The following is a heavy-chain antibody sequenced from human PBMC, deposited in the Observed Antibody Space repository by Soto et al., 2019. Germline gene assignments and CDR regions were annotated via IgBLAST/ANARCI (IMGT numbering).Heavy chain of an antibody. V-gene: IGHV4-30-4*01. D-gene: IGHD7-27*01. CDR3: ARGRYCLTGRCFPNWYDS. Sequence: SETLSLTCSVSGDSISNLDYFWAWIRQPPGQALEYIGYIYKSATTYYNPSFESRVAISVDTSKSQFSLNATSVTAADTAVYFCARGRYCLTGRCFPNWYDSWGQGALVTVSS. CDR2: IYKSATT. J-gene: IGHJ5*01. CDR1: GDSISNLDYF.